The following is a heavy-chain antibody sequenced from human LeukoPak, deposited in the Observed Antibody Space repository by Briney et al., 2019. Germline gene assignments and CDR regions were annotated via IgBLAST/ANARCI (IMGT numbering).Heavy chain of an antibody. D-gene: IGHD2-15*01. CDR2: ISAYNGNT. CDR3: ARAGMKYCSGGSCYLFDY. J-gene: IGHJ4*02. CDR1: GYTFTSYG. Sequence: ASVKVSCKASGYTFTSYGISWVRQAPGQGLEWMGWISAYNGNTNYAQKLQGRVTMTTDTSTSTAYMELRSLRSDDTAVYYCARAGMKYCSGGSCYLFDYWGQGTLVTVSS. V-gene: IGHV1-18*01.